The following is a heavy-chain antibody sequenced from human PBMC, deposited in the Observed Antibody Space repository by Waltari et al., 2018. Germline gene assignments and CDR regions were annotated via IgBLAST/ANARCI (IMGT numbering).Heavy chain of an antibody. V-gene: IGHV3-30-3*01. D-gene: IGHD3-16*01. CDR2: ISYDGSNK. CDR1: GFTFSSYA. J-gene: IGHJ6*03. CDR3: ARGPMYYDYIWGSDYYYYYMDV. Sequence: QVQLVESGGGVVQPGRSLRLSCAASGFTFSSYAMHWVRQAPGKGLEWVAVISYDGSNKYYADSVKGRFTISRDNSKNTLYLQMNSLRAEDTAVYYCARGPMYYDYIWGSDYYYYYMDVWGKGTTVTVSS.